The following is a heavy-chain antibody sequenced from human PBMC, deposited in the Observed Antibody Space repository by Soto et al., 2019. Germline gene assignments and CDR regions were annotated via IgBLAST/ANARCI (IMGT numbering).Heavy chain of an antibody. CDR2: ISSNGVGT. D-gene: IGHD6-6*01. Sequence: EVQLAESGGGLAQPGGSLRLSCADSGFTLSGYAVDWVRQAPGKGLEYVSGISSNGVGTYYANSVQGRFTISRDNSKNTVYRQMGSLRPEDMAVYYCAGRARPDFYYMDVWGKGPTVTVSS. CDR1: GFTLSGYA. V-gene: IGHV3-64*01. J-gene: IGHJ6*03. CDR3: AGRARPDFYYMDV.